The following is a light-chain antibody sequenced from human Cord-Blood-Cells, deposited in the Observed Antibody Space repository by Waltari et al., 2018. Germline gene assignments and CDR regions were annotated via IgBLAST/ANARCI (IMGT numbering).Light chain of an antibody. V-gene: IGKV2-28*01. CDR3: MQALQTPIT. Sequence: DIVMTQSLLSLPVTPGEPASIYCRSSQSLLHSNGYNYLDWYLQKPGQSPQLLIYLGSNRASGVPDRFSGSGSGTDFTLKISRVEAEDVGVYYCMQALQTPITFGQGTRLEIK. CDR1: QSLLHSNGYNY. CDR2: LGS. J-gene: IGKJ5*01.